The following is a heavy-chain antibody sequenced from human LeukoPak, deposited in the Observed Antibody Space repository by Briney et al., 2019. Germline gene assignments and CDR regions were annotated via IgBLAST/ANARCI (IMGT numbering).Heavy chain of an antibody. Sequence: PSETLSLTCTVSGGSISTTGYYWAWIRQPPGKGLEWIASIYYSGSTYYNSSLKSRVTISVDTSRNQFSLKLSSVTAADTALYYCASDKGYSNNYFDYWGQGTLVTVSS. D-gene: IGHD6-13*01. J-gene: IGHJ4*01. CDR2: IYYSGST. V-gene: IGHV4-39*01. CDR1: GGSISTTGYY. CDR3: ASDKGYSNNYFDY.